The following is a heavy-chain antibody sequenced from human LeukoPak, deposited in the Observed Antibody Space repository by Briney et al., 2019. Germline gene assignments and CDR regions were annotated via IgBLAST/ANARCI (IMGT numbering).Heavy chain of an antibody. J-gene: IGHJ4*02. CDR1: GSSISSSSYY. CDR3: ASQTGYSYGSLYYFDY. Sequence: SETLSLTCTVSGSSISSSSYYWGWIRQLPGKGLEWIGSIYYSGSTYYNPSLKSRVTISVDTSKNQFSLKLSSVTAADTAVYYCASQTGYSYGSLYYFDYWGQGTLVTVSS. D-gene: IGHD5-18*01. V-gene: IGHV4-39*01. CDR2: IYYSGST.